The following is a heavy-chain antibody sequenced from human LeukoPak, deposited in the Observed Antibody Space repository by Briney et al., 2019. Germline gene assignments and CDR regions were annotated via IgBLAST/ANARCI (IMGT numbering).Heavy chain of an antibody. V-gene: IGHV3-48*03. Sequence: GGSLRLSCAASGFTFSSYAMSWVRQAPGKGLEWVSYISSSGSTIYYADSVKGRFTISRDNAKNSLYLQMNSLRAEDTAVYYCARPAPATEDYYYYMDVWGKGTTVTISS. J-gene: IGHJ6*03. CDR1: GFTFSSYA. CDR2: ISSSGSTI. CDR3: ARPAPATEDYYYYMDV. D-gene: IGHD2-2*01.